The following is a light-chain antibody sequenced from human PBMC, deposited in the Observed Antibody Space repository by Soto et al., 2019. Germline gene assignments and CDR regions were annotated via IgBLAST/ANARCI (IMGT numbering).Light chain of an antibody. CDR2: DVS. CDR3: SSYTSSSTPSYV. CDR1: SNDVGGYNY. Sequence: QSVLTQPASVSGSPGQSITISCTGTSNDVGGYNYVSWYQQHPGKAPKLMIYDVSNRPSGVSNRFSGSKSGNTASLTISGLQAEDEADYYCSSYTSSSTPSYVFGTGTKVTVL. J-gene: IGLJ1*01. V-gene: IGLV2-14*01.